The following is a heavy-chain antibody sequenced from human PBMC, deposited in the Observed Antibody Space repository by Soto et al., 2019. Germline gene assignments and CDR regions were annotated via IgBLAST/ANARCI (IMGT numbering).Heavy chain of an antibody. V-gene: IGHV3-21*01. Sequence: EVQLVESGGGLVKPGGSLTLSCVASGFSFSKYAMNWVRQAQGKGLEWVSSISSSGYFIHYADSVKGRFTVSRDTASNSVFLQMNSLRGEDTAVYFCERQFWDYDYYGMDVWGQGTTVTVSS. J-gene: IGHJ6*02. CDR3: ERQFWDYDYYGMDV. CDR2: ISSSGYFI. CDR1: GFSFSKYA. D-gene: IGHD7-27*01.